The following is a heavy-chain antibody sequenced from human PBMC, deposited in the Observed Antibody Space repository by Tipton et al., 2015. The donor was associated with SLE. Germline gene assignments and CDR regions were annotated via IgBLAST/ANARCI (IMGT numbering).Heavy chain of an antibody. D-gene: IGHD3-16*01. J-gene: IGHJ6*04. V-gene: IGHV6-1*01. Sequence: GLVKPSQTLSLTCAISGDSVSSNSAAWDWIRQSPSGGLEWLGRAYYRSKWYSDYAVSVKSRITINPDTSKNQFSLQLNSVTPEDTAVYYCARAGDLDIGVWGKGTTVTVSS. CDR3: ARAGDLDIGV. CDR1: GDSVSSNSAA. CDR2: AYYRSKWYS.